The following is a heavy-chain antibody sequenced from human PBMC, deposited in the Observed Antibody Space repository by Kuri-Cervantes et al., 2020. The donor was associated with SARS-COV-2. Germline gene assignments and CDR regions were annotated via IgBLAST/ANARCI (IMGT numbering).Heavy chain of an antibody. CDR3: ARDRGGWYTLYWYFDL. D-gene: IGHD6-19*01. J-gene: IGHJ2*01. CDR1: GFTFSSYD. V-gene: IGHV3-13*01. CDR2: IGTAGDT. Sequence: GESLKISCAASGFTFSSYDMHWVRQATGKGLEWVSAIGTAGDTYYPGSVKGRFTISRENAKNSLYLQMNSLRAEDTAVYYCARDRGGWYTLYWYFDLWGRGTRVTVSS.